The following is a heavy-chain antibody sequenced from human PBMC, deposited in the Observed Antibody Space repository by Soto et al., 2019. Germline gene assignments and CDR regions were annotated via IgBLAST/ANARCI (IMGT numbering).Heavy chain of an antibody. D-gene: IGHD3-3*01. CDR2: ISAYNGNT. CDR1: GYTFSSYG. J-gene: IGHJ4*02. CDR3: ARILNEWLLGLE. V-gene: IGHV1-18*01. Sequence: QVKLVQSGGEVKKPGASVKISCKASGYTFSSYGISWVRKAPGQGLEWMGWISAYNGNTNYAQKFQGRVTMTTDTSTSTAYMELRSLRSDDTAIYYCARILNEWLLGLEWGQGTLVTFSS.